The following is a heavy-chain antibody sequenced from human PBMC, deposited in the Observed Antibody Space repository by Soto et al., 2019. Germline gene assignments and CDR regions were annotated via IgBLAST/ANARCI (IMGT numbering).Heavy chain of an antibody. J-gene: IGHJ4*02. Sequence: QVQLVQSGAEVKKPGSSVKVSCKASGGTFSSYTISWVRQAPGQGLEWMGGIIPNFGTANYAQKFQGRVTITADESTSTAYMELSSLRSEDTAVYYCRFWSGYLIPPDYWGQGTLVTVSS. V-gene: IGHV1-69*01. D-gene: IGHD3-3*01. CDR3: RFWSGYLIPPDY. CDR1: GGTFSSYT. CDR2: IIPNFGTA.